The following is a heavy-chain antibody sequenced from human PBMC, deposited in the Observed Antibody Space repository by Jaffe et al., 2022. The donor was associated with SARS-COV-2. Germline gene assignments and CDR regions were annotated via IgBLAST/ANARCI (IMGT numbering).Heavy chain of an antibody. Sequence: QVQLVESGGGVVQPGRSLRLSCAASGFTFSSYGMHWVRQAPGKGLEWVAVIWYDGSNKYYADSVKGRFTISRDNSKNTLYLQMNSLRAEDTAVYYCAREVDTAMVGPGYGYYYGMDVWGQGTTVTVSS. CDR3: AREVDTAMVGPGYGYYYGMDV. CDR1: GFTFSSYG. CDR2: IWYDGSNK. V-gene: IGHV3-33*01. D-gene: IGHD5-18*01. J-gene: IGHJ6*02.